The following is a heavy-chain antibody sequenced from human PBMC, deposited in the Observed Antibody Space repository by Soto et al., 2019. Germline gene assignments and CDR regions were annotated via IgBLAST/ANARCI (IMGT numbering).Heavy chain of an antibody. CDR3: ARYSASGLYYYLGMDV. D-gene: IGHD6-13*01. Sequence: SETLSLTCAVSGDSISSSNWWTWVRQPPGKGLEWIGDIYHTGITNLVDKSKNQFSLKLTSVTAADTAVYYCARYSASGLYYYLGMDVWGQGTTVTVSS. CDR1: GDSISSSNW. J-gene: IGHJ6*02. CDR2: IYHTGIT. V-gene: IGHV4-4*02.